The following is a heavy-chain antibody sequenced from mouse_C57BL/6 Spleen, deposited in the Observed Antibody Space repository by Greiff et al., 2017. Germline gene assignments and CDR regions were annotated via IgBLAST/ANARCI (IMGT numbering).Heavy chain of an antibody. V-gene: IGHV14-2*01. CDR1: GFTFTGYY. CDR2: IDPEDGET. D-gene: IGHD1-1*01. J-gene: IGHJ1*03. Sequence: EVQLMESGAELVTPGASVKMSCTASGFTFTGYYMHWVKQRPGQGLEWIGRIDPEDGETKYAAKFQGKATITTDTSSNTTYLQLSNLTSEDTAVYYFARDYYGSSYWYFDVWGTGTTVTVSS. CDR3: ARDYYGSSYWYFDV.